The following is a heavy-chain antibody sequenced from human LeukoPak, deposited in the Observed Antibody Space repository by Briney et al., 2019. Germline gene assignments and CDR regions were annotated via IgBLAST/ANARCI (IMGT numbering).Heavy chain of an antibody. J-gene: IGHJ3*02. CDR1: GFTFSYYI. CDR3: TRDGRDSVSSAFDI. Sequence: WGSLRLSCAASGFTFSYYILDWVRQAPGKGLEWVGRIRRGSDGYTTEYVASVKGRFIISRDDSKNSLFLHMNSLKTEDTALYHCTRDGRDSVSSAFDIWGQGTMVTVSS. CDR2: IRRGSDGYTT. V-gene: IGHV3-72*01. D-gene: IGHD5/OR15-5a*01.